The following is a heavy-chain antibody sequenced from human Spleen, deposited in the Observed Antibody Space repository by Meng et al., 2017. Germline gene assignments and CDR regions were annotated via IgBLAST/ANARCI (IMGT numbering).Heavy chain of an antibody. Sequence: QVQLQESGPGLVKPSETLSLSCAVSGGSISSGRYYWNWIRQPPGKGLEWIGSVYYSGSTYYNPSLKSRVTISVDTSKNQFSLKLSSVTAADTAVYYCARVTTVTDIYFDYWGQGTLVTVSS. CDR2: VYYSGST. J-gene: IGHJ4*02. CDR3: ARVTTVTDIYFDY. CDR1: GGSISSGRYY. D-gene: IGHD4-17*01. V-gene: IGHV4-39*07.